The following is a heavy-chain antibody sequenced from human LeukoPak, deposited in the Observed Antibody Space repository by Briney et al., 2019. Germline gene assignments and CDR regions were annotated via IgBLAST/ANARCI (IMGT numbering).Heavy chain of an antibody. CDR3: ARDRYYYDSSARYFDY. Sequence: PSETLSLTCTVSGGSISSYYWSWIRQPAGKGLELIGRIHTSESTNYSPSLKSRVTMSVDTSKNQFSLKLSSVTAADTAVYYCARDRYYYDSSARYFDYWGQGTLVTV. V-gene: IGHV4-4*07. J-gene: IGHJ4*02. CDR1: GGSISSYY. D-gene: IGHD3-22*01. CDR2: IHTSEST.